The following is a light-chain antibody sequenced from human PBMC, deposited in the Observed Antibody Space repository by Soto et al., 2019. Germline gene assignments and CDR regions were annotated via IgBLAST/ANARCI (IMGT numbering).Light chain of an antibody. CDR1: QSISTW. V-gene: IGKV1-5*03. CDR3: QEYSRYPYT. Sequence: DVLMTQSLSTLSVSVGDRVTSACRASQSISTWLAWYQQKPGKAPKLLIYRTSSLKNGVPSRFSGSGSGTEFTLTITSLQPDDFATYYCQEYSRYPYTFGQGTKLEIK. CDR2: RTS. J-gene: IGKJ2*01.